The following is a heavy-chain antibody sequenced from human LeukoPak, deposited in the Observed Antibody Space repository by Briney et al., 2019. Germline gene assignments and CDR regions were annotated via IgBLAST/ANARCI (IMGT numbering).Heavy chain of an antibody. CDR1: GGTFSSYA. J-gene: IGHJ4*02. CDR2: IIPIFGTA. CDR3: ARARGGGYNLKHYFDY. V-gene: IGHV1-69*13. D-gene: IGHD5-24*01. Sequence: SVKVSCKASGGTFSSYAISWVRQAPGQGLEWMGGIIPIFGTANYAQKFQGRVTITADESTSTAYMELSSLRSEDTAVYYCARARGGGYNLKHYFDYWGQGTLVTVSS.